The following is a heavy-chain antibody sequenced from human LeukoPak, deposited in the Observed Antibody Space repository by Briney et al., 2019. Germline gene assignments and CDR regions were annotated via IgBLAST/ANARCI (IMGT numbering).Heavy chain of an antibody. J-gene: IGHJ6*03. CDR3: ARVDWGTIFGVVANYYYYMDV. CDR1: GFTFSSYA. Sequence: GGSLRLSCAASGFTFSSYAMSWVRQAPGKRLEWVSAISGSGGSTYYADSVKGRFTISRDNAKNSLYLQMNSLRAEDTAVYYCARVDWGTIFGVVANYYYYMDVWGKGTTVTVSS. D-gene: IGHD3-3*01. CDR2: ISGSGGST. V-gene: IGHV3-23*01.